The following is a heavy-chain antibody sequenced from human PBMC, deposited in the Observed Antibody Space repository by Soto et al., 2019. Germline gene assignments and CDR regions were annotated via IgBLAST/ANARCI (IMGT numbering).Heavy chain of an antibody. J-gene: IGHJ6*01. CDR1: GFTFSSYG. V-gene: IGHV3-30*18. D-gene: IGHD6-19*01. Sequence: AGGSLRLSCAASGFTFSSYGMHWVRQAPGKGLEWVAVISYDGSNKYYADSVKGRFTISRDNSKNTLYLQMNSLRAEDTAVYYWANPPGGWYPHFGCWGQGSRVTVAS. CDR3: ANPPGGWYPHFGC. CDR2: ISYDGSNK.